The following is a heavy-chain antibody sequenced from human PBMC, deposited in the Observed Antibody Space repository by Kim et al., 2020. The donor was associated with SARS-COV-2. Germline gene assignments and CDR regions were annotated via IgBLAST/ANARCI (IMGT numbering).Heavy chain of an antibody. CDR3: ARAGWYTPPTHFDY. V-gene: IGHV4-59*01. J-gene: IGHJ4*02. D-gene: IGHD6-19*01. Sequence: NPSLKSRVTISVDTSRNQFSLKLNYVTAADTAVYYCARAGWYTPPTHFDYWGQGTLVTVSS.